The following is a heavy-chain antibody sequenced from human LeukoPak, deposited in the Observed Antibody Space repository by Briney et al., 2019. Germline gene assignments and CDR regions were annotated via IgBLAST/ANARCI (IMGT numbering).Heavy chain of an antibody. CDR2: INHSGST. D-gene: IGHD6-19*01. CDR3: ARGLRAVAGKDY. V-gene: IGHV4-34*01. J-gene: IGHJ4*02. CDR1: GGSFSGYY. Sequence: SETLSLTCAVYGGSFSGYYWSWIRQPPEKGLEWIGEINHSGSTNYNPSLKSRVTISVDTSKNQFSLKLSSVTAADTAVYYCARGLRAVAGKDYWGQGTLVTVSS.